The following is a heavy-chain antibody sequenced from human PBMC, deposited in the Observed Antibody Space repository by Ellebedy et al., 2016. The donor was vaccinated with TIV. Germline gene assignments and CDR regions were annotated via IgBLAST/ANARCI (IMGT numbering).Heavy chain of an antibody. CDR1: GGSVSSGSYY. D-gene: IGHD5-18*01. J-gene: IGHJ4*02. Sequence: SETLSLXXTVSGGSVSSGSYYWGWIRQPPGKGLEWIGSIYHSGSTYYNPSLKSRVTISVDTSKNQFSLKLSSVTAADTAVYYCARDGLWTKPFDYWGQGTLVTVSS. V-gene: IGHV4-39*07. CDR3: ARDGLWTKPFDY. CDR2: IYHSGST.